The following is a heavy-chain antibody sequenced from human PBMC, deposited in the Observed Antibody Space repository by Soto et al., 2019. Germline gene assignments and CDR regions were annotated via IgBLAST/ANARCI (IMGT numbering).Heavy chain of an antibody. J-gene: IGHJ6*02. CDR1: GYSLTSYA. CDR2: INAGNGNT. V-gene: IGHV1-3*01. Sequence: XPVKGSSPAAGYSLTSYAMHWVRQAPGQRLEWMGWINAGNGNTKYSQKFQGRVTITRDTSASTAYMELSSLRSEDTAVYYCARDQDIVVVPDAIQTNYYYGMDVWGQGTTVTFSS. D-gene: IGHD2-2*02. CDR3: ARDQDIVVVPDAIQTNYYYGMDV.